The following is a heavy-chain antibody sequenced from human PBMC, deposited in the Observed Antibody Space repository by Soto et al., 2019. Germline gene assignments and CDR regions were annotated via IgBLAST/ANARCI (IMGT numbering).Heavy chain of an antibody. J-gene: IGHJ6*02. D-gene: IGHD2-21*02. Sequence: QVQLVQSGAEVKKPGASVKVSCKASGYTFTNYGISWVRQAPGQGLEWMGWISAYNGNTNYVQKLQGRVTMTTDTSTSTAYMELRSLRSDDTAVYYCARIGGDLAYCDGDCYSRGMDVWGQVTTVTVSS. CDR3: ARIGGDLAYCDGDCYSRGMDV. CDR1: GYTFTNYG. CDR2: ISAYNGNT. V-gene: IGHV1-18*04.